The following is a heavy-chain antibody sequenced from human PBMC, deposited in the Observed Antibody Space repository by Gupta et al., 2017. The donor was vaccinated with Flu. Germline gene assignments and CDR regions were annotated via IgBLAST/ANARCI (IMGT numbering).Heavy chain of an antibody. D-gene: IGHD3-9*01. J-gene: IGHJ4*02. CDR1: GFRFSVHG. CDR3: ARDDVLTGRFDY. Sequence: QVQLVESGGGVVQPGRSLRLSCVGSGFRFSVHGMHWVRQAPGKGLEWVAVMSYDGSDKNHVDSVKGRCTISRDNSKNTLYLQMDSLRVEDTAVYYCARDDVLTGRFDYWGQGTLVTVSS. CDR2: MSYDGSDK. V-gene: IGHV3-33*01.